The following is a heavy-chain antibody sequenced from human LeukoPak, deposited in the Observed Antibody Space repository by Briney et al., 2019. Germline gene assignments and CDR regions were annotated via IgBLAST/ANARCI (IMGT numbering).Heavy chain of an antibody. CDR3: RRDQGYLYVSSGHSPLEY. CDR1: GFTFEDYG. CDR2: INWNGGTR. Sequence: GGSLRLSCAGSGFTFEDYGMAWVRQVQGKGLEWVAGINWNGGTRGDADAVSGRFTISRDNAKNSRDLQMDRLRVEDTALHYCRRDQGYLYVSSGHSPLEYWGRGTLVSVSS. D-gene: IGHD6-19*01. J-gene: IGHJ4*02. V-gene: IGHV3-20*04.